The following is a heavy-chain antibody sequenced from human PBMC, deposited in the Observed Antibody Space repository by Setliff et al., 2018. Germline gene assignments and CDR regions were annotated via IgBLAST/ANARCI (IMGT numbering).Heavy chain of an antibody. J-gene: IGHJ4*02. CDR1: GGSFSGYY. CDR2: IYTSGST. D-gene: IGHD3-3*01. Sequence: SVTLSLTCAVYGGSFSGYYWSWSRQPPWKGLEWIGYIYTSGSTTYNTSLKSRVTISLDTSKNQFPLKLSSVTAADTAAYYCASHPRVFGVVAFDYWGQGILVTSPQ. CDR3: ASHPRVFGVVAFDY. V-gene: IGHV4-4*08.